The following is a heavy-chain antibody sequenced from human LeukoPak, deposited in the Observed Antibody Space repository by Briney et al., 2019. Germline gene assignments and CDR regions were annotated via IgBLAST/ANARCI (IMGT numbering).Heavy chain of an antibody. CDR1: GYSISSGYY. CDR3: ARVYDSSGYYYGMANFDY. D-gene: IGHD3-22*01. Sequence: SETLSLTCTVSGYSISSGYYWGWIRQPPGKGLEWIGSIYHSGSTYYNPSLKSQVTISVDTSKNQFSLKLSSVTAADTAVYYCARVYDSSGYYYGMANFDYWGQGTLVTVSS. V-gene: IGHV4-38-2*02. CDR2: IYHSGST. J-gene: IGHJ4*02.